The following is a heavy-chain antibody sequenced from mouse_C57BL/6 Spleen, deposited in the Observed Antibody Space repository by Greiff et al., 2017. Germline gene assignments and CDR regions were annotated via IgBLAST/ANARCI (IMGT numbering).Heavy chain of an antibody. V-gene: IGHV1-39*01. J-gene: IGHJ2*01. D-gene: IGHD4-1*01. CDR1: GYSFTDYN. Sequence: VQLKESGPELVKPGASVKISCKASGYSFTDYNMNWVKQSHGKSLEWIGVINPNYGTTSYNQKFKSKATLTVDQSSSTAYMQRNSLTSEDSAVYYCARGGGTGYFDYWGQGTTLTVSS. CDR2: INPNYGTT. CDR3: ARGGGTGYFDY.